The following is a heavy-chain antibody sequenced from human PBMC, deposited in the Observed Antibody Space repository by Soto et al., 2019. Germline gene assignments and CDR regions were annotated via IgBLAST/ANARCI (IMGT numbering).Heavy chain of an antibody. D-gene: IGHD1-26*01. CDR3: ARPSGSYLYYFDY. CDR1: GGSISSSSYY. V-gene: IGHV4-39*01. Sequence: PSETLSLTCTVSGGSISSSSYYWGWIRQPPGKGLEWIGSIYYSGSTYYNPSLKSRVTISVDTSKNQFSLKLSSVTAADTAVYYCARPSGSYLYYFDYWAQRTLVTVSS. J-gene: IGHJ4*02. CDR2: IYYSGST.